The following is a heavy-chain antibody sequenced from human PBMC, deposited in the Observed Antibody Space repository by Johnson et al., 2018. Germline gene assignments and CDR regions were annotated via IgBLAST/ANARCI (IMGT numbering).Heavy chain of an antibody. Sequence: EVQLLETGGGLVKPGGSLRLSCAASGFTFSSYSMNWVRQAPGKGLEWVSSISSSSSYIYYADSVKGRFTISRDNAKNSLSLQMNSLRAEDTAVYYCASRDYQLNYYYYMDVWGKGTTVTVSS. CDR1: GFTFSSYS. CDR2: ISSSSSYI. J-gene: IGHJ6*03. CDR3: ASRDYQLNYYYYMDV. V-gene: IGHV3-21*01. D-gene: IGHD4-17*01.